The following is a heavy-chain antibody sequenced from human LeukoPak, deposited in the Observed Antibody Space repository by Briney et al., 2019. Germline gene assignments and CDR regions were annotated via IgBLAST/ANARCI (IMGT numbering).Heavy chain of an antibody. CDR2: INPSGDST. CDR1: GYTFTRYY. V-gene: IGHV1-46*01. D-gene: IGHD4-23*01. Sequence: ASVKVSCKASGYTFTRYYIHWVRQAPGQGLEWMGTINPSGDSTSYAQKFQGRVTMTRDTSTSTVYMELSSLTSEDTAVCYCARAPGYGGNSDYWGQGTLVTVSS. J-gene: IGHJ4*02. CDR3: ARAPGYGGNSDY.